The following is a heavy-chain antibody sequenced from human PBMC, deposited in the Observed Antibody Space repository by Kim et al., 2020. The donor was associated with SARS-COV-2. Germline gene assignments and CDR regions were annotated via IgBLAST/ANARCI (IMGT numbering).Heavy chain of an antibody. J-gene: IGHJ4*02. D-gene: IGHD6-13*01. V-gene: IGHV6-1*01. Sequence: NDYAVSVKSRITNNPDTSKNKLSVQLNSVTPEDTAVYYCARDLAGSGIDYWGQGTLVTVSS. CDR3: ARDLAGSGIDY. CDR2: N.